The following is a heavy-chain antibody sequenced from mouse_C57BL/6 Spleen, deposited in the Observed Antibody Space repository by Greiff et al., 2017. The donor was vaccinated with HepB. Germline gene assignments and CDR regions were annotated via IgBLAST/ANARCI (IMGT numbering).Heavy chain of an antibody. V-gene: IGHV5-12*01. CDR1: GFTFSDYY. CDR2: ISNGGGST. D-gene: IGHD2-4*01. CDR3: ARPLYYDYDEDVFYAMDY. J-gene: IGHJ4*01. Sequence: EVQGVESGGGLVQPGGSLKLSCAASGFTFSDYYMYWVRQTPEKRLEWVAYISNGGGSTYYPDTVKGRFTISRDNAKNTLYLQMSRLKSEDTAMYYCARPLYYDYDEDVFYAMDYWGQGTSVTVSS.